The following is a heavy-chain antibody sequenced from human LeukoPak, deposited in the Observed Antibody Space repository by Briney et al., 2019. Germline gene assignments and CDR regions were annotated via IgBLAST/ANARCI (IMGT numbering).Heavy chain of an antibody. J-gene: IGHJ3*02. CDR1: GGSISSYY. D-gene: IGHD3-22*01. CDR2: IYYSGST. CDR3: ARGGITMIVVVVAFDI. V-gene: IGHV4-59*01. Sequence: PSETLSLTCTVSGGSISSYYWSWIRQPPGKGLEWIGYIYYSGSTNYNPSLKSRVTISVDTSKNQFSLKLSSVTAADTAVYYCARGGITMIVVVVAFDIWGQGTMVTVSS.